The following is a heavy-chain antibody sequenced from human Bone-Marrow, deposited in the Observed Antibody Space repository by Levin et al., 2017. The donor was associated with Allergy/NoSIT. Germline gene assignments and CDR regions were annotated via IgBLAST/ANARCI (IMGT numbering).Heavy chain of an antibody. J-gene: IGHJ6*02. V-gene: IGHV3-23*01. Sequence: GGSLRLSCEASGVTFSNNAMTWVRQAPGKGLEWVSTISGSGDTTYYADSVRGRFTISRDNSKNTVYLQMNSLRAEDTGIFFCATVPADLYSYSGLDVWGQGTTVTVSS. CDR1: GVTFSNNA. CDR2: ISGSGDTT. D-gene: IGHD2-2*01. CDR3: ATVPADLYSYSGLDV.